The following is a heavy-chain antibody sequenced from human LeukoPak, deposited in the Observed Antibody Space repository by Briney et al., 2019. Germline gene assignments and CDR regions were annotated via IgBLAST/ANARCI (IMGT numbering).Heavy chain of an antibody. V-gene: IGHV7-4-1*02. CDR2: TNTNTGNP. D-gene: IGHD5-18*01. CDR1: GYTFTSYA. J-gene: IGHJ5*02. CDR3: ARVDTAMVNSRRRNWFDP. Sequence: GASVKVSCKASGYTFTSYAMNWVRQAPGQGLEWMGWTNTNTGNPTYAQGFTGRFVFSLDTSVSTAYLQISSLKAEDTAVYYCARVDTAMVNSRRRNWFDPWGQGTLVTVSS.